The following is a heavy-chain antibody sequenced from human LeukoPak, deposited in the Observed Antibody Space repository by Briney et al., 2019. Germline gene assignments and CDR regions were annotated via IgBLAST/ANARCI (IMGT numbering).Heavy chain of an antibody. Sequence: GASVKVSCKASGYTFTSYGISWVRQAPGQGLEWMGWISAYNGNTNYAQKLQGRVTMTTDTSTSTAYMELRSLRSDDTAVYYCARVGQKGYSSGWYAYWGQGTLVTVSS. CDR3: ARVGQKGYSSGWYAY. CDR1: GYTFTSYG. D-gene: IGHD6-19*01. V-gene: IGHV1-18*01. CDR2: ISAYNGNT. J-gene: IGHJ4*02.